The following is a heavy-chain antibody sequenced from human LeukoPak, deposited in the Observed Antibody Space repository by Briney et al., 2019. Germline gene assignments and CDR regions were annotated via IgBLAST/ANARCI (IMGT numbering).Heavy chain of an antibody. CDR2: ISSSSSTV. CDR1: GFTFSSYE. Sequence: PGGSLRLSCAASGFTFSSYEMNWVRQAPGKGLEWVSYISSSSSTVYYADSVKGRFTISRDNAKNSLYLQMNSLRAEDTAVYYCARDRRGDTMVRGVFDYWGQGTLVTVSS. D-gene: IGHD3-10*01. J-gene: IGHJ4*02. V-gene: IGHV3-48*03. CDR3: ARDRRGDTMVRGVFDY.